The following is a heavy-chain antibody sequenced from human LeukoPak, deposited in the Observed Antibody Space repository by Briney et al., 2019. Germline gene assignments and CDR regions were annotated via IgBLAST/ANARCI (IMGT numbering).Heavy chain of an antibody. CDR3: AKGSSSWYGIAY. V-gene: IGHV3-23*01. J-gene: IGHJ4*02. Sequence: GGSLRLSCAASGFTFSSYWMSWVRQAPGKGLEWVSAISGSGGSTYYADSVKGRFTISRDNSKNTLYLQMNSLRAEDTAVYYCAKGSSSWYGIAYWGQGALVTVSS. CDR1: GFTFSSYW. D-gene: IGHD6-13*01. CDR2: ISGSGGST.